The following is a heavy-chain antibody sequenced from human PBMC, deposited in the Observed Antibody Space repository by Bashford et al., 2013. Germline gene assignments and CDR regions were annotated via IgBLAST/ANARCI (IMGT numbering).Heavy chain of an antibody. D-gene: IGHD6-19*01. V-gene: IGHV1-69*13. CDR2: IIPXFGTA. Sequence: SVKVSCKASGGTFSSYAISWVRQAPGQGLEWMGGIIPXFGTANYAQKFQGRVTITADESTSTAYMELSSLRSEDTAVYYCARGGYSSGWLNAFDIWGQGTMVTVSS. CDR1: GGTFSSYA. CDR3: ARGGYSSGWLNAFDI. J-gene: IGHJ3*02.